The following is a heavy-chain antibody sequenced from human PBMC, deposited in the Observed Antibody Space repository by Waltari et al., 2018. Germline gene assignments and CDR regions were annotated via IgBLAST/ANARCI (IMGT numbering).Heavy chain of an antibody. CDR3: ARVLDWVRVYWFDP. CDR1: GGSFSGYS. D-gene: IGHD3-3*01. J-gene: IGHJ5*02. V-gene: IGHV4-34*01. CDR2: INHSGST. Sequence: QVQLQQWGAGLLKPSETLSLTCAVYGGSFSGYSWSWIRQPPGKGLEWIGEINHSGSTNYNPSLKSRVTISVDTSKNQFSLKLSSVTAADTAVYYCARVLDWVRVYWFDPWGQGTLVTVSS.